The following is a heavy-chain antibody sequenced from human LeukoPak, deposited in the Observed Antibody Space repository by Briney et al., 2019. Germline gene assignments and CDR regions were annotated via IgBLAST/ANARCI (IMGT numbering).Heavy chain of an antibody. CDR1: EGTFSSYA. Sequence: GASVKVSCKASEGTFSSYAISWVRQAPGQGLEWMGRIIPILGIANYAQKFQGRVTITADKSTSTAYMELSSLRSEDTAVYYCARGPPYYYDSSGYPGGLGYWGQGTLVTVSS. J-gene: IGHJ4*02. V-gene: IGHV1-69*04. D-gene: IGHD3-22*01. CDR3: ARGPPYYYDSSGYPGGLGY. CDR2: IIPILGIA.